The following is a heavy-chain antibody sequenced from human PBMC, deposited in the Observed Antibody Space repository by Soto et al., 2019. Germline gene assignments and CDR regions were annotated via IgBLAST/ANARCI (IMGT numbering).Heavy chain of an antibody. J-gene: IGHJ4*02. CDR3: ARGYCSSTSCRADYFDY. D-gene: IGHD2-2*01. CDR2: IIPILGIA. Sequence: SVKVSCKASGGTFSSYTISWVRQAPGQGLEWMGRIIPILGIANYAQKFQGRVTITADKSTSTAYMELSSLRSEDTAVYYCARGYCSSTSCRADYFDYWGQGTLVTVSS. CDR1: GGTFSSYT. V-gene: IGHV1-69*02.